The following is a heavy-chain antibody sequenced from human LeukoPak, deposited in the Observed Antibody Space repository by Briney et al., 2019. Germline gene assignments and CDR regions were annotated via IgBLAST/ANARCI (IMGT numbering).Heavy chain of an antibody. CDR1: GYTFTSYG. CDR3: ARGPYHDFWSGYEQTFDY. V-gene: IGHV1-18*01. J-gene: IGHJ4*02. CDR2: ISAYNGNT. D-gene: IGHD3-3*01. Sequence: GASVKVSCKASGYTFTSYGISWVRQAPGQGLEWMGWISAYNGNTNYAQKLQGRVTMTTDTSTSTAYMELRSLRSDDTAVYYCARGPYHDFWSGYEQTFDYWGQGTLVTVSS.